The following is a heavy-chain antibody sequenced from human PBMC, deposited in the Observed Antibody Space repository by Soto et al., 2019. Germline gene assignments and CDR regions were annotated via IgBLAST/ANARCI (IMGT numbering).Heavy chain of an antibody. CDR2: IIPIFGTA. CDR1: GGTFSSYA. D-gene: IGHD5-12*01. V-gene: IGHV1-69*13. J-gene: IGHJ3*02. Sequence: GASVKVSCKASGGTFSSYAISWVRQAPGQGLEWMGGIIPIFGTANYAQKFQGRVTITADESTSTAYMELSSLRSEDTAVYYCATSNSGYVDIVVTITDAFDIWGQGTMVTVSS. CDR3: ATSNSGYVDIVVTITDAFDI.